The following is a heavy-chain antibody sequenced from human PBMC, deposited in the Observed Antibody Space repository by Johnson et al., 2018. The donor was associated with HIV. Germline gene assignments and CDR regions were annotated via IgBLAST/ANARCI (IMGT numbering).Heavy chain of an antibody. V-gene: IGHV3-7*03. J-gene: IGHJ3*02. CDR3: AKETRDSSSSWRELSAFDI. D-gene: IGHD6-6*01. Sequence: EVQLVESGGGLVQPGGSLRLSCAASGFTFSSYWMSWVRQAPGKGLEWVANIKQDGSEKYFVDSVKGRFTISRDNAKNSLYLQMNSLRAEDTAVYYCAKETRDSSSSWRELSAFDIWGQGTMVTVSS. CDR1: GFTFSSYW. CDR2: IKQDGSEK.